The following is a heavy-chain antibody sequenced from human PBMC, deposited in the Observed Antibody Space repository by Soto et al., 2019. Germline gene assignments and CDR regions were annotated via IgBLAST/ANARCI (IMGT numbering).Heavy chain of an antibody. CDR2: TYYRSKWYN. Sequence: PSQTLSLTCAISGDSVSSHSAAWSWIRQSPSRGLEWLGRTYYRSKWYNDYAVSVKSRITINPDTSKNQFSLQLNSVTPEDTAVYYCARDRGYDAHDYYYNAMDVWGQGTTVTVSS. D-gene: IGHD2-15*01. CDR1: GDSVSSHSAA. CDR3: ARDRGYDAHDYYYNAMDV. V-gene: IGHV6-1*01. J-gene: IGHJ6*02.